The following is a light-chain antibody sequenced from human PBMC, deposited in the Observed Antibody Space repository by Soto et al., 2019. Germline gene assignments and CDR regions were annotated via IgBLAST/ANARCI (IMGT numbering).Light chain of an antibody. CDR1: SSNIGINT. Sequence: QSVLTQPPSASGTPGQRITISCSGSSSNIGINTVNWYQQLPGAAPKLLIYSNNQRPSGVPDRFSGSKSGTSASLAISGLQSEDEADYYCAAWDDSLNAWVFGGGTKLTVL. CDR3: AAWDDSLNAWV. CDR2: SNN. V-gene: IGLV1-44*01. J-gene: IGLJ3*02.